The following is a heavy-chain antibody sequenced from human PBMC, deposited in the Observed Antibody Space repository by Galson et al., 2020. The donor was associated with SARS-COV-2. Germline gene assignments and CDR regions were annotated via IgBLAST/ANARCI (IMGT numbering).Heavy chain of an antibody. Sequence: GESLKISCAASGFTFSSYAMHWVRQAPGKGLEWVAVISYDGSNKYYADSVKGRFTISRDNSKNTLYLQMNSLRAEDTAVYYCAREDYYDSSRAFDYWGQGTLVTVSS. CDR1: GFTFSSYA. V-gene: IGHV3-30*01. CDR2: ISYDGSNK. J-gene: IGHJ4*02. D-gene: IGHD3-22*01. CDR3: AREDYYDSSRAFDY.